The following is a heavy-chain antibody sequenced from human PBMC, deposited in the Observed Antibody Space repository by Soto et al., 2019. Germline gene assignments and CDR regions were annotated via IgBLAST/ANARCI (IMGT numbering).Heavy chain of an antibody. J-gene: IGHJ4*02. D-gene: IGHD3-22*01. CDR2: LYHSGST. V-gene: IGHV4-31*03. CDR3: ARGPRYESSGYLDRFDF. Sequence: SETLSLTCTVSGDSISRGDYYWNWIRQHSGKGLEWIGYLYHSGSTYYNPSLKSRGTRSVDTSKNRYFLNLNSVTAADTAIYYRARGPRYESSGYLDRFDFWGRGTLVTVSS. CDR1: GDSISRGDYY.